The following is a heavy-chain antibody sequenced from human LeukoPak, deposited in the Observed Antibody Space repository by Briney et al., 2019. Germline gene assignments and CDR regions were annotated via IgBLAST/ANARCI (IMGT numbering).Heavy chain of an antibody. Sequence: PGGSLRLSCAASGFSFSDYYMSCIRQAPGKGLEWVSYISTSTTHTNYADSVKGRFTMSRDKAKNSLYLQLNSLRAEDTAVYYCARVGGYGGNRGAFDVWGQGTMVTVSS. J-gene: IGHJ3*01. CDR2: ISTSTTHT. V-gene: IGHV3-11*05. CDR3: ARVGGYGGNRGAFDV. D-gene: IGHD4-23*01. CDR1: GFSFSDYY.